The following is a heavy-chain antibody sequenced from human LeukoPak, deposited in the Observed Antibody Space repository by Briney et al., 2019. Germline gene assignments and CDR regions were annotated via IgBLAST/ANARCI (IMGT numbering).Heavy chain of an antibody. V-gene: IGHV4-34*01. CDR2: INHSGST. Sequence: SETLSLTCAVYGGSFSGYYWNWIRQPPGQGLEWIGEINHSGSTHYNPSLQSRVTISVDTSKNQLSMKLSSVTAADTAVYYCARDETTPLPGAYWGQGTLVTVSS. CDR3: ARDETTPLPGAY. J-gene: IGHJ4*02. D-gene: IGHD4-17*01. CDR1: GGSFSGYY.